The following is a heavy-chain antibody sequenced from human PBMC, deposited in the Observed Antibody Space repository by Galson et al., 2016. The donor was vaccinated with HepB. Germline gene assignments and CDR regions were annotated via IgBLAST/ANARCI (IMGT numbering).Heavy chain of an antibody. CDR2: LNPDIGTT. J-gene: IGHJ4*02. CDR3: AREFGDCSNTGCSKQFFDY. Sequence: SVKVSCKASGYTFTGYYMHWLRQAPGQGLEWMGILNPDIGTTHNAQNFQGRVTLTRDTSTSTIYMDLSSLTSEDTAVYYFAREFGDCSNTGCSKQFFDYWGQGTLITVSS. V-gene: IGHV1-46*01. CDR1: GYTFTGYY. D-gene: IGHD2-2*01.